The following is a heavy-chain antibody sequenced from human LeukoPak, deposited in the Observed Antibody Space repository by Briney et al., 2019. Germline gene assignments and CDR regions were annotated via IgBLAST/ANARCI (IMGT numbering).Heavy chain of an antibody. CDR3: ASDTVATSGDF. CDR1: GFSFSDYY. J-gene: IGHJ4*02. D-gene: IGHD5-12*01. CDR2: ITSSGDDI. Sequence: GGSLRLSCAASGFSFSDYYMSWIRQAPGKGLEWVAYITSSGDDIYYADSVKGRFTISRDNAKNALFLQMNSLRVEDTATYYCASDTVATSGDFWGQGTLVSVSS. V-gene: IGHV3-11*01.